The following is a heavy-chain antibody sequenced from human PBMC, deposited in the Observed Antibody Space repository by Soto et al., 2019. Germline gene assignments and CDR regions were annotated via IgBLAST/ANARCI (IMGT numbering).Heavy chain of an antibody. Sequence: GASVKVSCKASGGTFSSYTISWVRQAPGQGLEWMGRIIPILGIANYAQKFQGRVTITADKSTSTAYMELSSLRSEDTAVYYCARDHRSSSSSVYWGQGTLVTVSS. CDR3: ARDHRSSSSSVY. J-gene: IGHJ4*02. CDR1: GGTFSSYT. V-gene: IGHV1-69*04. D-gene: IGHD6-6*01. CDR2: IIPILGIA.